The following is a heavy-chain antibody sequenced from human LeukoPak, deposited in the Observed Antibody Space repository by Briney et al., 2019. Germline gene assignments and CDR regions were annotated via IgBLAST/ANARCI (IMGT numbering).Heavy chain of an antibody. CDR3: AFTPHIVVVTAILPSYYYGMDV. D-gene: IGHD2-21*02. CDR2: INAGNGNT. CDR1: GYTFTSYA. V-gene: IGHV1-3*01. J-gene: IGHJ6*02. Sequence: ASVKVSCKASGYTFTSYAMHWVRQAPGQRLEWMGWINAGNGNTKYSQKFQGRVTITRDTSASTAYMELSSLRSKDTAVYYCAFTPHIVVVTAILPSYYYGMDVWVQGTTVTVSS.